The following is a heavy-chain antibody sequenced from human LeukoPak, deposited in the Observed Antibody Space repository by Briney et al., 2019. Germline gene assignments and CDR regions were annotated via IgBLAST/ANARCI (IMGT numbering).Heavy chain of an antibody. CDR2: IYHSGST. J-gene: IGHJ4*02. CDR1: GGSISSGGYY. Sequence: PSQTLSLTCTVSGGSISSGGYYWSWIRQPPGKGLEWIGYIYHSGSTYYNPSLKSRVTISVDRSKNQFSLKLSSVTAADTAVYYCARVHSSSPNPLYYFDYWGQGTLVTVSS. CDR3: ARVHSSSPNPLYYFDY. D-gene: IGHD6-13*01. V-gene: IGHV4-30-2*01.